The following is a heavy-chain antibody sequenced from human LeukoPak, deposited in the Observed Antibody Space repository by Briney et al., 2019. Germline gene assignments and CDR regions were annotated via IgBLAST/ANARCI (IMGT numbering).Heavy chain of an antibody. V-gene: IGHV3-23*01. Sequence: GGSLRLSCAASGFTFSSSAMSWVRQAPGKGLEWVSAISGSGGGTYYADSVKGRFTVSRDNSKNTVYLQVNSLRAEDTAVYYCAKGVEYYDYWGQGTLVTVSS. D-gene: IGHD2-15*01. J-gene: IGHJ4*02. CDR3: AKGVEYYDY. CDR1: GFTFSSSA. CDR2: ISGSGGGT.